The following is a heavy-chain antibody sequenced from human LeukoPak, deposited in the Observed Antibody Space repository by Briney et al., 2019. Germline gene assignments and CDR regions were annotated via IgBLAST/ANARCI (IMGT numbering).Heavy chain of an antibody. D-gene: IGHD2-15*01. CDR2: IYYSGST. V-gene: IGHV4-39*01. Sequence: NPSETLSLTCTVSGGSISNRNYYWGWIRQPPGKGLEWIGSIYYSGSTYYNPSLKSRVTISVDTSKNQFSLKLSSVTAADTAVYYCASDKFHCSGGSCFLYYFDYWGQGTLVTVSS. J-gene: IGHJ4*02. CDR3: ASDKFHCSGGSCFLYYFDY. CDR1: GGSISNRNYY.